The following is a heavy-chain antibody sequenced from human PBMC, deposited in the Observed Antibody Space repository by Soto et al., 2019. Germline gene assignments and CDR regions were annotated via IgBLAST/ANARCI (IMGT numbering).Heavy chain of an antibody. CDR3: ARVATVTTKMAGHNNWFDP. CDR2: IYYSGST. CDR1: GGSISSYY. J-gene: IGHJ5*02. Sequence: QVQLQESGPGLVKPSETLSLTCTDSGGSISSYYWSWIRQPPGKGLEWIGYIYYSGSTNYNPSLKSRVTISVDTSKNQFSLKLSSVTAADTAVYYCARVATVTTKMAGHNNWFDPWGQGTLVTVSS. D-gene: IGHD4-17*01. V-gene: IGHV4-59*01.